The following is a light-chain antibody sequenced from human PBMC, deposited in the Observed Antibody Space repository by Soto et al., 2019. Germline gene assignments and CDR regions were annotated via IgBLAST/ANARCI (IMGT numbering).Light chain of an antibody. CDR1: SSDVGGYNY. CDR3: SSYTSSSTRV. V-gene: IGLV2-14*01. CDR2: EVS. Sequence: QPVLTQPASVSGSPGQSITISCTGTSSDVGGYNYVSWYQQHPGKAPKLMIYEVSNRPSGVSYRFSGSKSGNTASLTISGLQAEDEADYYCSSYTSSSTRVFGTGTKLTVL. J-gene: IGLJ1*01.